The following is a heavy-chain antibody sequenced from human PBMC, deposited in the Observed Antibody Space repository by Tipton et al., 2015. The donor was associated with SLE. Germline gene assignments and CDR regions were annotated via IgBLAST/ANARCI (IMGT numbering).Heavy chain of an antibody. J-gene: IGHJ6*02. CDR2: ISGSGGST. D-gene: IGHD1-26*01. CDR1: GFTFSSYG. V-gene: IGHV3-NL1*01. Sequence: GSLRLSCAASGFTFSSYGMHWVRQAPGKGLEWVSAISGSGGSTYYADSVKGRFTISRDNSKNTLYLQMNSLRAEDTAVYYCARRWVPNYYYGMDVWGQGTTVTVSS. CDR3: ARRWVPNYYYGMDV.